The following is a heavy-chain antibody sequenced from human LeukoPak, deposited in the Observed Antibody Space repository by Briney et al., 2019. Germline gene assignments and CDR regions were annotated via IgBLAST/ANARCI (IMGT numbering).Heavy chain of an antibody. D-gene: IGHD2-15*01. CDR3: ARSGSGHNWFDP. V-gene: IGHV4-38-2*02. J-gene: IGHJ5*02. Sequence: PSETLSLTCTVSGYSISSGYYWGWIRQPPGKGLEWIGSIYHSGSTYYNPSLKSRVTISVDTSKNQFSLKLSSVTAADTAVYYCARSGSGHNWFDPWGQGTLVTVSS. CDR2: IYHSGST. CDR1: GYSISSGYY.